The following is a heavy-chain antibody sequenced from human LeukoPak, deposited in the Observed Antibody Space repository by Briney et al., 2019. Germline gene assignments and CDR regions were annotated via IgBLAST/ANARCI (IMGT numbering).Heavy chain of an antibody. D-gene: IGHD6-13*01. CDR2: IWYDGSSK. J-gene: IGHJ4*02. V-gene: IGHV3-33*08. CDR3: AREWGGGSSWSFDY. Sequence: GGSLRLSCVASGFTFSSYGMHWVRQAPGKGLEWVALIWYDGSSKYYADSVKGRFSSSRDNSKNTLYLQMNSLRAEDTAVYYCAREWGGGSSWSFDYWGQGTLVTVSS. CDR1: GFTFSSYG.